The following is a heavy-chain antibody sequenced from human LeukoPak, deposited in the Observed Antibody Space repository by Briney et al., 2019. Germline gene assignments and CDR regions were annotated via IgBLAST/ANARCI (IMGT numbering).Heavy chain of an antibody. D-gene: IGHD3/OR15-3a*01. J-gene: IGHJ4*02. V-gene: IGHV1-69*13. CDR2: IIPIFGTA. CDR1: GGTFSSYA. CDR3: ARVKDYYFDY. Sequence: SVKLSCKSSGGTFSSYAISWVRQPPGQGLEWMGGIIPIFGTANYAQKFQGRVTITADESTSTAYMELTSLSSEDTAVYYCARVKDYYFDYWGQRTLVTVSS.